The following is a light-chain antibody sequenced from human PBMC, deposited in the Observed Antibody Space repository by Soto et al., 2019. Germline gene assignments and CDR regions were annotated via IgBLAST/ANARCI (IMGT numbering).Light chain of an antibody. Sequence: EIVLTQSPGTLSLSPGERSTLSCRASQSVSSSYLAWYQQKPGQAPRLLIYDASNRATGIPARFSASGSGTDFTLTISSLEPEDFAVYYCQQRSSWPRTFGQGTKVDIK. V-gene: IGKV3D-20*02. CDR2: DAS. CDR1: QSVSSSY. CDR3: QQRSSWPRT. J-gene: IGKJ2*02.